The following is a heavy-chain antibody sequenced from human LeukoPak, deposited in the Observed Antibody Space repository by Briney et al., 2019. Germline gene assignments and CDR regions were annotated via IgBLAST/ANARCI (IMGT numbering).Heavy chain of an antibody. V-gene: IGHV1-18*01. D-gene: IGHD3-10*02. J-gene: IGHJ4*02. CDR3: ARNPGPAILSGGPRLYYFDY. Sequence: ASVKVSCKASGYTFTSYGISWVRQAPGQGLEWMGWISAYNGNTNYAQKLQGRVTITADKSTSTAYMELSSLRSEDTAVYYCARNPGPAILSGGPRLYYFDYWGQGTLVTVSS. CDR1: GYTFTSYG. CDR2: ISAYNGNT.